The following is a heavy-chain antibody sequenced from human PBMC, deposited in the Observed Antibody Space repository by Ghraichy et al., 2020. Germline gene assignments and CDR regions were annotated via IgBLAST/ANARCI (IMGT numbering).Heavy chain of an antibody. Sequence: SETLSLTCAVYGGSFSGYYWSWIRQPPGKGLEWIGEINHSGSTNYNPSLKSRVTISVDTSKNQFSLKLSSVTAADTAVYYCARGARRSGWLPRSWFDPWGQGTLVTVSS. CDR3: ARGARRSGWLPRSWFDP. CDR2: INHSGST. J-gene: IGHJ5*02. CDR1: GGSFSGYY. V-gene: IGHV4-34*01. D-gene: IGHD3-22*01.